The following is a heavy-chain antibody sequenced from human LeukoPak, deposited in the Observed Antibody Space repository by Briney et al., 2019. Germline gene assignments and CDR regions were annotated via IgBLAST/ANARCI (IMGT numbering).Heavy chain of an antibody. CDR1: GFTFSTYG. CDR2: ISYDGSNK. Sequence: GRSLRLSCAASGFTFSTYGMHWVRQAPGKGLEWVAVISYDGSNKYYADSVKGRFTISRDNSKNTLYLQMNSLRAEDTAVYYCAREFGGQAYYYYYGMDVWGQGTTVTVSS. V-gene: IGHV3-30*03. CDR3: AREFGGQAYYYYYGMDV. J-gene: IGHJ6*02. D-gene: IGHD3-16*01.